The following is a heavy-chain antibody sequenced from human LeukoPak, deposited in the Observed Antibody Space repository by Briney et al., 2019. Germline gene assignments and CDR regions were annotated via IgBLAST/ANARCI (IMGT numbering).Heavy chain of an antibody. CDR1: GFTFSSYA. D-gene: IGHD3-10*01. Sequence: GGSLRLSCAASGFTFSSYAMSWVRQAPGKGLEWVANIKQDGSAKYYVDSVKGRFTISRDNAKNSLYLQMNSLRDDDTAVYYCARLSYDSGTHYTVYKYWGQGTLVTVSS. CDR2: IKQDGSAK. V-gene: IGHV3-7*01. J-gene: IGHJ4*02. CDR3: ARLSYDSGTHYTVYKY.